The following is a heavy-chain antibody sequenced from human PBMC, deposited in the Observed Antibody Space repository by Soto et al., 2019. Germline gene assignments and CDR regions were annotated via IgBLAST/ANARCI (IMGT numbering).Heavy chain of an antibody. CDR2: ISGSGGST. V-gene: IGHV3-23*01. D-gene: IGHD3-10*01. CDR1: GFTFSSYA. CDR3: AKDQLEYYYGSGSYYSY. J-gene: IGHJ4*02. Sequence: PGGSLRLSCAASGFTFSSYAMSWVRQAPGKGLEWVSAISGSGGSTYYADSVKGRFTISRDNSKNTLYLQMNSLRAEDTAVYYCAKDQLEYYYGSGSYYSYWXQGTLVTVSS.